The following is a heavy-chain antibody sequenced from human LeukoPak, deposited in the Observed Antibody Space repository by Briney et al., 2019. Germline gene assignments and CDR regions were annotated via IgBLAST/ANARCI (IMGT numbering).Heavy chain of an antibody. CDR1: GYTFTSYY. V-gene: IGHV1-46*01. CDR3: ARARYYDSSGYDAFDI. D-gene: IGHD3-22*01. CDR2: INPSGGST. Sequence: ASVKVSCKASGYTFTSYYMHWVRQAPGQGLEWMGIINPSGGSTSYAQKFQGRVTMTRDTSTSTVYMELSSLRPEDTAVYYCARARYYDSSGYDAFDIWGQGTMVTVSS. J-gene: IGHJ3*02.